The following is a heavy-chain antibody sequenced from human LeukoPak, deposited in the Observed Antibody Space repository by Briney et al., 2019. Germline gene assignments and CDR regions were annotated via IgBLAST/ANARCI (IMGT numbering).Heavy chain of an antibody. D-gene: IGHD1-26*01. Sequence: ASVKVSCKASGYTFTGYFMHWVRQAPGQGLEWMGWINPNSGGTNYAQKFQGRVTMTRDTSISTAYMELKRLTSDDTAVYYCARQGAGGSWAGYWGQGTLVTVSS. CDR1: GYTFTGYF. CDR2: INPNSGGT. V-gene: IGHV1-2*02. CDR3: ARQGAGGSWAGY. J-gene: IGHJ4*02.